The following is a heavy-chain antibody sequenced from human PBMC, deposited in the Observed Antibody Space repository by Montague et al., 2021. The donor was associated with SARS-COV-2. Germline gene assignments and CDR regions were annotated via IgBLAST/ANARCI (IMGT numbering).Heavy chain of an antibody. Sequence: SETLSLTCSVSGGSISSYYWSWIRQPPGKGLEWIGYIFHSGITXXXPSXKGRVTISVDMSKNQFSLQLNSVTAADSAVYYCARTEYNWNDWFDPWGQGTLVTVSS. J-gene: IGHJ5*02. CDR2: IFHSGIT. CDR3: ARTEYNWNDWFDP. D-gene: IGHD1-20*01. V-gene: IGHV4-59*13. CDR1: GGSISSYY.